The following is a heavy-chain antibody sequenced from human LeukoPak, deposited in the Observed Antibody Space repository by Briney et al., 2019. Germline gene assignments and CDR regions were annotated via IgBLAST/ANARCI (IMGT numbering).Heavy chain of an antibody. J-gene: IGHJ4*02. CDR1: GGSISSSSYY. Sequence: SETLSLTCTVSGGSISSSSYYWGWIRQPPGKGLEWIGSIYYSGSTYYNPSLKSRVTISVDTSKNQFSLKLSSVTAADTAVYYCAREWFGEGPYYFDYWGQGTLVTVSS. CDR2: IYYSGST. CDR3: AREWFGEGPYYFDY. V-gene: IGHV4-39*02. D-gene: IGHD3-10*01.